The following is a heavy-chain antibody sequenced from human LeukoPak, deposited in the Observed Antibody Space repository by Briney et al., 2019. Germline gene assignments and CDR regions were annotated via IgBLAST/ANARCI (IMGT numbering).Heavy chain of an antibody. Sequence: GGSLRLSCAASGFSFDVYVMDWVRQAPGKGLEWVAGISYDGNNKYYADSVKGRFTISRDNSKNTLYLQMNSLRVEDTAIYFCAKVWRDDHISGSYRALDHWDQGTLVSVSS. J-gene: IGHJ4*02. V-gene: IGHV3-30*18. CDR1: GFSFDVYV. D-gene: IGHD3-16*02. CDR3: AKVWRDDHISGSYRALDH. CDR2: ISYDGNNK.